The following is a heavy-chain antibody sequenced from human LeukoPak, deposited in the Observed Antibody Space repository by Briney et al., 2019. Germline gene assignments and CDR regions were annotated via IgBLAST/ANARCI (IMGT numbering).Heavy chain of an antibody. V-gene: IGHV4-34*01. D-gene: IGHD3-22*01. CDR3: ARGPAPRITMIVVPYYFDY. Sequence: SETLSLTCAVYGGSFSGYYWSWIRQPPGKGLEWIGEINHSGSTNYNPSLKSRVTISVDTSKNQFSLKLSSVTAADTAVYYCARGPAPRITMIVVPYYFDYWGQGTLVTVSS. CDR2: INHSGST. CDR1: GGSFSGYY. J-gene: IGHJ4*02.